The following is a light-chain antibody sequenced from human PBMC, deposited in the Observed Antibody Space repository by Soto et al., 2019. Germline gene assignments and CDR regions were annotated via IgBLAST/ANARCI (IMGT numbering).Light chain of an antibody. CDR1: SSNIGSNS. CDR3: AAWDDGLNGWV. CDR2: VNN. V-gene: IGLV1-44*01. Sequence: QSVLTQPPSASQTPGQRVTISCSGSSSNIGSNSVNWYQQFPGTAPKLPIFVNNQRPSGVPDRFSGSKSGTSASLAISGLQSEDEADYYCAAWDDGLNGWVFGGGTKLTVL. J-gene: IGLJ3*02.